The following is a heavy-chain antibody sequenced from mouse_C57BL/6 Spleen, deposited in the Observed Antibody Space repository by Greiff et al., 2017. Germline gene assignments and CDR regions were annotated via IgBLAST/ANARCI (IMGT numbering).Heavy chain of an antibody. V-gene: IGHV1-69*01. CDR1: GYTFTSYW. CDR3: ARGDYYGSRGYFDV. D-gene: IGHD1-1*01. J-gene: IGHJ1*03. Sequence: VQLQQPGAELVMPGASVKLSCKASGYTFTSYWMHWVKQRPGQGLEWIGEIDPSDSYTNYNQKFKGKSTLTVDKSSSTAYMQLSSLTSEDTAVYYCARGDYYGSRGYFDVWGTGTTVTVSS. CDR2: IDPSDSYT.